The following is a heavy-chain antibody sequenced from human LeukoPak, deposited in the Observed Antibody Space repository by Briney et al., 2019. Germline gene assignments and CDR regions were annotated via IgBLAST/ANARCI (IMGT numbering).Heavy chain of an antibody. CDR3: ARGTAAGLFDY. CDR1: GGSMSSYF. V-gene: IGHV4-34*01. Sequence: SETLSLTCSVSGGSMSSYFWSWIRQPPGKGLEWIGEINHSGSTNYNPSLKSRVTISVDTSKNQFSLKLSSVTAADTAVYYCARGTAAGLFDYWGQGTLVTVSS. CDR2: INHSGST. J-gene: IGHJ4*02. D-gene: IGHD6-13*01.